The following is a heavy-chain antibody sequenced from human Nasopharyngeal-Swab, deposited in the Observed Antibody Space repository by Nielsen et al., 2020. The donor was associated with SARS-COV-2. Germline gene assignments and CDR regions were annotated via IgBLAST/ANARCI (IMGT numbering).Heavy chain of an antibody. CDR2: IHPSDSYT. CDR3: ARRVTYYYGSGSSDYGMDV. CDR1: GYSFTSYW. V-gene: IGHV5-10-1*01. D-gene: IGHD3-10*01. J-gene: IGHJ6*02. Sequence: KVSCKGSGYSFTSYWISWVRQIPGKGLEWMGRIHPSDSYTNYSPSFQGHVTISADKSISTAYLQWSSLKASDTAMYYCARRVTYYYGSGSSDYGMDVWGQGTTVTVSS.